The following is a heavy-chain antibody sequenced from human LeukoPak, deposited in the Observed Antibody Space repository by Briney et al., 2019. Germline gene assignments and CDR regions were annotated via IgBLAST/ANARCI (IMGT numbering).Heavy chain of an antibody. J-gene: IGHJ4*02. CDR2: IRYNGNNQ. CDR1: GFTFNNYG. V-gene: IGHV3-30*02. CDR3: AKGGYYGSGGIDY. Sequence: GGSLRLSGAASGFTFNNYGTHWVRQAPGKGLEGVAFIRYNGNNQYYADSVKGRFTISRDNSKNTLYLQMNSLKGDDTAVYYCAKGGYYGSGGIDYWGQGTLVTVSS. D-gene: IGHD3-10*01.